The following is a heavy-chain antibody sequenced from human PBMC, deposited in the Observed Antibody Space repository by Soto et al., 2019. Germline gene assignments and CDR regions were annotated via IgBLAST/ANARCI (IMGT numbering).Heavy chain of an antibody. CDR2: IYYSGTT. CDR1: GGSISSSNYY. CDR3: ARLGRHNWNYSYNWFDP. D-gene: IGHD1-7*01. Sequence: PSETLSLTCTVYGGSISSSNYYWAWIRQPPGKGLEWIGSIYYSGTTYYTASLRSRLTMSVNTSKNQFSLKVNSMTAADTAVYFCARLGRHNWNYSYNWFDPWGQGTLVTVSS. V-gene: IGHV4-39*01. J-gene: IGHJ5*02.